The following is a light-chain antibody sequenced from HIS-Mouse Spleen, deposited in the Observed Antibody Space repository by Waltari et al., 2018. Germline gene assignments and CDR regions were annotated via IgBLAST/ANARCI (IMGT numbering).Light chain of an antibody. Sequence: SYELTQPPSVSVSPGQTARITCSGDALPKKYAYWYQQKSGQAPVLVIYEDSKRPSGIPERFSGSSSGTMATLTISEAQVDDVADYYCYSTDSSGNHRVFGGGTKLTVL. CDR2: EDS. J-gene: IGLJ2*01. CDR1: ALPKKY. V-gene: IGLV3-10*01. CDR3: YSTDSSGNHRV.